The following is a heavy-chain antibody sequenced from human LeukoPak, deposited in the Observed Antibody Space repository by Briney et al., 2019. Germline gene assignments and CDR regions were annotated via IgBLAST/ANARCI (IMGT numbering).Heavy chain of an antibody. J-gene: IGHJ4*02. CDR1: GFTFSSYG. D-gene: IGHD5-18*01. Sequence: GGSLRLSCAASGFTFSSYGMHWVRQAPGKGLEWVAVIWYDGSNKYYADSVKGRFTISRDNSKNTLYLQMNSLRAEDTAVYYCASGEDTAMVFDYWGQGTLVTVSS. CDR2: IWYDGSNK. V-gene: IGHV3-33*01. CDR3: ASGEDTAMVFDY.